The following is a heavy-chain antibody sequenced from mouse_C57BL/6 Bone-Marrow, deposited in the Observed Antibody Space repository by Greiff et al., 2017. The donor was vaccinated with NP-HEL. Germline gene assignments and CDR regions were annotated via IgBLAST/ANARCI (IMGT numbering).Heavy chain of an antibody. CDR1: GYTFTSYW. CDR2: IDPSDSYN. Sequence: QVQLQQPGAELVKPGASVKLSCKASGYTFTSYWMQWVKQRPGQGLEWIGEIDPSDSYNNYNQKFKGKATLTVDTSSSPAYMQLSSLTSEDSAVYYCARPDYYSIDYWGQGTTLTVSS. V-gene: IGHV1-50*01. D-gene: IGHD2-5*01. J-gene: IGHJ2*01. CDR3: ARPDYYSIDY.